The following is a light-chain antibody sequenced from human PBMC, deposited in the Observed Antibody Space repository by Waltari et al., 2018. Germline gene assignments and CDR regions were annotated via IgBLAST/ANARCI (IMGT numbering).Light chain of an antibody. CDR2: EVT. V-gene: IGLV2-14*01. Sequence: QSALTQPASMSGSPGQSITITCTGTSDDIGDYNYVSWYQQLPGKAPKLIIYEVTNRPSGVSDRFSGSKSGNTASLTISGLLPDDEAQYHCSSYTLSSSLVLFGGGTKVTVL. CDR3: SSYTLSSSLVL. CDR1: SDDIGDYNY. J-gene: IGLJ2*01.